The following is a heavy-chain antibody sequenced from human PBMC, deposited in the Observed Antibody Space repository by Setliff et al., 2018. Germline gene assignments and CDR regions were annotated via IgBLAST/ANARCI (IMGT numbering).Heavy chain of an antibody. J-gene: IGHJ5*02. CDR3: ARAAKYDSSSYYGLWLDP. CDR2: IYSSGST. Sequence: SETLSLTCTVSGDTLSVYYWSWVRQSPGQGLEWIGYIYSSGSTNYNPSLESRVTISVDTSKNQFSLKLSSVTAADTAVYYCARAAKYDSSSYYGLWLDPWGQGTLVTVSS. D-gene: IGHD3-22*01. CDR1: GDTLSVYY. V-gene: IGHV4-59*01.